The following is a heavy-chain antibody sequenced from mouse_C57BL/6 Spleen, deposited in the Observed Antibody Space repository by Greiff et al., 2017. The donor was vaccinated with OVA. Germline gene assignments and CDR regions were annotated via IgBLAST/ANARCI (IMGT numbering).Heavy chain of an antibody. CDR1: GYTFTSYW. D-gene: IGHD1-1*01. CDR3: ARAITTVVAPSYFDV. J-gene: IGHJ1*03. V-gene: IGHV1-69*01. CDR2: IDPSDSYT. Sequence: VQLQQPGAELVMPGASVKLSCKASGYTFTSYWMHWVKQRPGQGLEWIGEIDPSDSYTNYNQKFTGKSTLTVDKSSSTAYMQLSSLTSEDSAVYYCARAITTVVAPSYFDVWGTGTTVTVSS.